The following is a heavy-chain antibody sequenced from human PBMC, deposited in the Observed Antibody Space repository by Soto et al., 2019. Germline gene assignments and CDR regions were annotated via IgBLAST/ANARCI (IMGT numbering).Heavy chain of an antibody. D-gene: IGHD4-17*01. J-gene: IGHJ3*02. V-gene: IGHV3-23*01. CDR3: AKDTHLRVYGDYGSFDI. CDR2: ISGSGGST. Sequence: EVQLLESGGGLVQPGGSLRLSCAASGFTFSSYAMSWVRQAPGKGLEWVSAISGSGGSTYYADSVKGRFTISRDNSKNTLYLHMNSLRAEDTAVYYCAKDTHLRVYGDYGSFDIWGQGTMVTVSS. CDR1: GFTFSSYA.